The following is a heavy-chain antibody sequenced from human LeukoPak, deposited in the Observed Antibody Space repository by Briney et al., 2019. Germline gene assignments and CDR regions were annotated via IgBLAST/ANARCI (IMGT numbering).Heavy chain of an antibody. V-gene: IGHV4-38-2*02. CDR1: GYSISRGYY. CDR3: ARGVWGSYRLDY. CDR2: AYHGGNT. D-gene: IGHD3-16*02. Sequence: SETLSLTCTVSGYSISRGYYWGWIRPPPGKGLEWIGSAYHGGNTYYNPSLKSRVTVSVDTSKNQFSLKLTSVTAADTAVYFCARGVWGSYRLDYWGQGTLVTVSS. J-gene: IGHJ4*02.